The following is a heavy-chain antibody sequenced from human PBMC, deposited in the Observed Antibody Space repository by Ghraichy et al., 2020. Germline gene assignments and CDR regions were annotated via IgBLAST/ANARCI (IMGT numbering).Heavy chain of an antibody. V-gene: IGHV3-30*18. CDR2: ISYDGSNK. D-gene: IGHD3-3*01. Sequence: GGSLRLSCAASGFTFSSYGMHWVRQAPGKGLEWVAVISYDGSNKYYADSVKGRFTISRDNSKNTLYLQMNSLRAEDTAVYYCANPGDDFWSGYSLLYYYYGMDVWGQGTTVTVSS. J-gene: IGHJ6*02. CDR3: ANPGDDFWSGYSLLYYYYGMDV. CDR1: GFTFSSYG.